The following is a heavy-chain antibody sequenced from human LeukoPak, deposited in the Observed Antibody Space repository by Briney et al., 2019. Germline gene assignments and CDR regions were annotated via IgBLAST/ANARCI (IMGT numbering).Heavy chain of an antibody. CDR1: GFTVSSYY. CDR3: AKDTVKVTTIRRVPHYMDV. CDR2: IYTGGGR. D-gene: IGHD5-12*01. Sequence: GGSLRLSCAASGFTVSSYYMNWVRQAPGKELEWVSVIYTGGGRYYADSVRGRFIISRDNSKNTLYLQMNSLRAEDTAVYYCAKDTVKVTTIRRVPHYMDVWGKGTTVTISS. V-gene: IGHV3-53*05. J-gene: IGHJ6*03.